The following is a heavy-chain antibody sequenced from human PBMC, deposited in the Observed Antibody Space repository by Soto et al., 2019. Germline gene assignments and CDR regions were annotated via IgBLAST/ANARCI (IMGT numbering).Heavy chain of an antibody. CDR2: MYFGGSF. V-gene: IGHV4-59*02. CDR1: GASVSSGY. J-gene: IGHJ5*02. Sequence: QMQLQVSGPGLVKPSETLSLTCTVSGASVSSGYWSWIRQPPGKGLEWIGFMYFGGSFNYNPSLTSRVTISVETSKNQFSMKVTSVTAADTAVYYCARSYYDTTGFAVDPWGQGALVTVSS. CDR3: ARSYYDTTGFAVDP. D-gene: IGHD3-22*01.